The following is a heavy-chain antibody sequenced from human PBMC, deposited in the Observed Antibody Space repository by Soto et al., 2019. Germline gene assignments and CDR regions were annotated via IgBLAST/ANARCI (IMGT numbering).Heavy chain of an antibody. J-gene: IGHJ4*02. CDR1: GGSIRSHY. D-gene: IGHD5-12*01. CDR3: ASNSGYDHFDF. Sequence: SETLSLTCTVSGGSIRSHYWSWLRQPPGKGLEWIGYMYHSGATNYNPSLKSRVSMSVDTSKNQLSLKLSSVTAADTAVYYCASNSGYDHFDFWGQGTLVTVSS. CDR2: MYHSGAT. V-gene: IGHV4-59*11.